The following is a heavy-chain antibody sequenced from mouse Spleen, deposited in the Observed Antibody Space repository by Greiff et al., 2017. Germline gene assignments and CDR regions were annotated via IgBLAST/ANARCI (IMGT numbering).Heavy chain of an antibody. J-gene: IGHJ2*01. Sequence: QVQLKQSGPELVKPGASVKISCKASGYSFTSYYIHWVKQRPGQGLEWIGWIYPGSGNTKYNEKFKGKATLTADTSSSTAYMQLSSLTSEDSAVYYCARSGWDAGGDYWGQGTTLTVSS. CDR2: IYPGSGNT. D-gene: IGHD4-1*01. CDR1: GYSFTSYY. CDR3: ARSGWDAGGDY. V-gene: IGHV1-66*01.